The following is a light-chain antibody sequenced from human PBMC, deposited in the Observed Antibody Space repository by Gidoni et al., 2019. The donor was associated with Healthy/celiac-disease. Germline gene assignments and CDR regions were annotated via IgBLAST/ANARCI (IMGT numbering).Light chain of an antibody. J-gene: IGKJ5*01. Sequence: DIVITQSPLSLPVTPGEPASISCRSSQSLLHSNGYNYLDWYLQKPGQSPQLLIYLGSNRASGVPDRDSGSGSGTDFTLKISRVEAEDVGVYYCMQALQTLGTFGQGTRLEIK. V-gene: IGKV2-28*01. CDR1: QSLLHSNGYNY. CDR3: MQALQTLGT. CDR2: LGS.